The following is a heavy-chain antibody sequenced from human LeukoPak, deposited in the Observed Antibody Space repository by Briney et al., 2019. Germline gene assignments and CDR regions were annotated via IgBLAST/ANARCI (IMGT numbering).Heavy chain of an antibody. CDR2: ISGSGGST. CDR3: AKDPHSSSWTTFDY. D-gene: IGHD6-13*01. V-gene: IGHV3-23*01. J-gene: IGHJ4*02. CDR1: GFTVSSNY. Sequence: GGSLRLSCAASGFTVSSNYMSWVRQAPGKGLEWVSAISGSGGSTYYADSVKGRFTISRDNSKNTLYLQMNSLRAEDTAVYYCAKDPHSSSWTTFDYWGQGTLVTVSS.